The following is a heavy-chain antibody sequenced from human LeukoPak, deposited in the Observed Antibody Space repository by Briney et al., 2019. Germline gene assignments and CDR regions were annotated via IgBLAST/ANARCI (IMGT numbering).Heavy chain of an antibody. D-gene: IGHD1-26*01. CDR2: IDWDDDK. Sequence: SGPALVKPTQTPTLTCTFSGFSLSTSGMCVSWIRQPPGKALEWLARIDWDDDKYYSTSLKTRLTISKDTSKNQVVLTMTNMDTVDTATYYCARYSGSYYYFDYWGQGTLVTVSS. J-gene: IGHJ4*02. CDR3: ARYSGSYYYFDY. CDR1: GFSLSTSGMC. V-gene: IGHV2-70*11.